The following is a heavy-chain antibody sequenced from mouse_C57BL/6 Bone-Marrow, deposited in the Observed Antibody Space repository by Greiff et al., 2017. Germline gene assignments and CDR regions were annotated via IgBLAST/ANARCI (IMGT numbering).Heavy chain of an antibody. D-gene: IGHD1-1*01. V-gene: IGHV1-50*01. Sequence: QVQLQQPGAELVKPGASVKLSCKASGYTFTSYWMQWVKQRPGQGLEWIGEIDPSDSYTNYNQKFKGKATLTVDTSSSTSYMQLSSLSSEDSAVYYCARDLGPIYYYGYSYAMDFWGQGTSVTGSS. CDR1: GYTFTSYW. J-gene: IGHJ4*01. CDR3: ARDLGPIYYYGYSYAMDF. CDR2: IDPSDSYT.